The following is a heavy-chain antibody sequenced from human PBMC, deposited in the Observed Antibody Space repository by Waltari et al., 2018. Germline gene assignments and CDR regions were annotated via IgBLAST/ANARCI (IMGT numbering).Heavy chain of an antibody. V-gene: IGHV1-2*02. CDR1: GYTFTGYY. Sequence: QVQLVQSGAEVKKPGASVKVSCKASGYTFTGYYMHWVRQAPGQGLEWMGWINPNSGGTNYAQKSQGRVTMTRDTSISTAYMELSRLRSDDTAVYYCARGSLLARGYSYGYIYYWGQGTLVTVSS. CDR3: ARGSLLARGYSYGYIYY. CDR2: INPNSGGT. D-gene: IGHD5-18*01. J-gene: IGHJ4*02.